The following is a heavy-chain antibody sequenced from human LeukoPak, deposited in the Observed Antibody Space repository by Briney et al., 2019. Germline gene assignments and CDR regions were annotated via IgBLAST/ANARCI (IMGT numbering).Heavy chain of an antibody. CDR2: INQDGSAK. CDR3: ARELSWSGRDY. Sequence: PGGSLRLSCAASGFTFSGSWMGWARQAPGKGLEWVANINQDGSAKNYLDSVKGRFTISIDRGKNSLYLQMNSLRDEDTAVYYCARELSWSGRDYWGQGTLVTVSS. V-gene: IGHV3-7*01. CDR1: GFTFSGSW. J-gene: IGHJ4*02. D-gene: IGHD3-3*01.